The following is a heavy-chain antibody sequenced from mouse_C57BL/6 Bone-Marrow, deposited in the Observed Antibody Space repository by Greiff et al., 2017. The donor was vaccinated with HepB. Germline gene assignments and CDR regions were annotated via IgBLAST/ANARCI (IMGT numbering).Heavy chain of an antibody. CDR3: ARRITTVVATDYFDY. CDR2: IDPSDSYT. CDR1: GYTFTSYW. Sequence: QVQLQQPGAELVKPGASVKLSCKASGYTFTSYWMQWVKQRPGQGLEWIGEIDPSDSYTNYNQKFKGKATLTVDTSSSTAYMQLSGLTSEDSAVYYCARRITTVVATDYFDYWGQGTTLTVSS. D-gene: IGHD1-1*01. J-gene: IGHJ2*01. V-gene: IGHV1-50*01.